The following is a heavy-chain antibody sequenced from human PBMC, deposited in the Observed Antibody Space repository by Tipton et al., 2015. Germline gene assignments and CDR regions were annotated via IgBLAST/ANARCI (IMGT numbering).Heavy chain of an antibody. CDR2: LSGRGDNT. Sequence: SLRLSCAASGFTFSSYAVSWVRQAPGKGLEWVSTLSGRGDNTYYADSVKGRFTISRNNSKNTLYLQMNSLRADDTAVYYCAKNSAQWLRWDTLFDPWGQGTLVTVSS. CDR3: AKNSAQWLRWDTLFDP. J-gene: IGHJ5*02. CDR1: GFTFSSYA. V-gene: IGHV3-23*01. D-gene: IGHD6-19*01.